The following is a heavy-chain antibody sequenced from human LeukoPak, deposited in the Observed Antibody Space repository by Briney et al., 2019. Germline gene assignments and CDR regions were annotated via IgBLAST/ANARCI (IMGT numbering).Heavy chain of an antibody. CDR2: ISYDGSNK. J-gene: IGHJ4*02. CDR3: AKDRRCSSTSCAGSMVY. V-gene: IGHV3-30*18. CDR1: GSTFSSYG. Sequence: PGRSLRLSCAASGSTFSSYGMHWVRQAPGKGLEWVAVISYDGSNKYYADSVKGRFTISRDNSKNTLYLQMNSLRAEDTAVYYCAKDRRCSSTSCAGSMVYWGQGTLVTVSS. D-gene: IGHD2-2*01.